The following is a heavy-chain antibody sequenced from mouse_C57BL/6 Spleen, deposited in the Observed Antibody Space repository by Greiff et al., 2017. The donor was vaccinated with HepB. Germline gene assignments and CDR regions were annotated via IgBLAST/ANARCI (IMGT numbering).Heavy chain of an antibody. Sequence: VQLQQSGPELVKPGASVKISCKASGYSFTGYYMNWVKQSPEKSLEWIGEINPSTGGTTYNQKFKAKATLTVDKSSSTAYMQLKSLTSEDSAVYYCARSPYSNYVLFAYWGQGTLVTVSA. V-gene: IGHV1-42*01. D-gene: IGHD2-5*01. J-gene: IGHJ3*01. CDR1: GYSFTGYY. CDR2: INPSTGGT. CDR3: ARSPYSNYVLFAY.